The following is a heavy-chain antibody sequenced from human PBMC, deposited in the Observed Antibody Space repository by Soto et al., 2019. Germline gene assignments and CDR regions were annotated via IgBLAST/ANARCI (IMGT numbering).Heavy chain of an antibody. D-gene: IGHD3-10*01. CDR1: GGSISSSRCS. CDR3: ARHSYYYGSTYGCWLDP. V-gene: IGHV4-39*01. CDR2: IYYSGST. J-gene: IGHJ5*02. Sequence: SAALSITGTRPGGSISSSRCSRGWIRKPPGKGLEWIGSIYYSGSTYYNPSLKSRVTISVDTSKNQFSLKLSSVTAADTAVYYCARHSYYYGSTYGCWLDPWGQGTLVTSPQ.